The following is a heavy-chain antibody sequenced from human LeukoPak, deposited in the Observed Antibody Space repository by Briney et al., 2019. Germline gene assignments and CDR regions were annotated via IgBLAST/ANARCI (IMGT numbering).Heavy chain of an antibody. V-gene: IGHV3-30*18. CDR2: ISYDGSNK. CDR3: AKSVGASGYYYMDV. J-gene: IGHJ6*03. CDR1: GFTFSSYG. D-gene: IGHD1-26*01. Sequence: GRSLRVFCAASGFTFSSYGMHWVRQAPGKGLEWVAVISYDGSNKYDADSVKGRFTISRDNSKNTLYLQMNSLRAEDTAVYYCAKSVGASGYYYMDVWGKGTTVTVSS.